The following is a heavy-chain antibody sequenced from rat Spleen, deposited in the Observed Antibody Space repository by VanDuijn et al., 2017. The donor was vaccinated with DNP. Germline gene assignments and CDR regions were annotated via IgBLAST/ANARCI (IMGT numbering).Heavy chain of an antibody. CDR3: VTHGYYGYNYEGYFDY. J-gene: IGHJ2*01. D-gene: IGHD1-6*01. Sequence: EVQLVESGGGLVQPGKSLRISCAASGFTFSDYAMAWVRQSPGKDLEWVATIISDGSLPYYRDSVRGRFTISRDNAKSFLHLQMDSLTSEDTATYYCVTHGYYGYNYEGYFDYWGHGVMATVSS. V-gene: IGHV5S10*01. CDR2: IISDGSLP. CDR1: GFTFSDYA.